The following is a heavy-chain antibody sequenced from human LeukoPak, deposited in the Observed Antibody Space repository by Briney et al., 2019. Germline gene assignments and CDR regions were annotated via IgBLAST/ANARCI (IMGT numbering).Heavy chain of an antibody. V-gene: IGHV4-34*01. CDR2: INHSGST. CDR1: GGSFSGYY. Sequence: PSETLSLTCAVYGGSFSGYYWSWIRQPPGKGLEWIGEINHSGSTNYNPSLKSRVTISADTSKNQFSLKLSSVTAADTAVYYCARDRAAAGTFGFDYWGQGTLVTVSS. CDR3: ARDRAAAGTFGFDY. J-gene: IGHJ4*02. D-gene: IGHD6-13*01.